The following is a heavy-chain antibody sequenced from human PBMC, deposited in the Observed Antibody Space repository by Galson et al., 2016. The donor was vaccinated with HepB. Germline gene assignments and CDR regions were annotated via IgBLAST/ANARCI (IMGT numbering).Heavy chain of an antibody. V-gene: IGHV3-30*18. CDR3: AKDTYYYGSGTYHGDY. J-gene: IGHJ4*02. CDR2: ISYDGSNK. Sequence: SLRLSCAASGFTFSSYGMHWVRQAPGKGLEWVAVISYDGSNKYYADSVKGRFTISRDNSKNKLYLQMNSLRAEDTAVYYCAKDTYYYGSGTYHGDYWGQGTLVTVSS. CDR1: GFTFSSYG. D-gene: IGHD3-10*01.